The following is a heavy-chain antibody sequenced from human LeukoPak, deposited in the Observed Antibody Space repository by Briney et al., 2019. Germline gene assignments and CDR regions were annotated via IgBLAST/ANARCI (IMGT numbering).Heavy chain of an antibody. CDR2: ISSSSSYI. CDR1: GFTFSSYS. Sequence: SGGSLRLSCAASGFTFSSYSMNWVRQAPGKGLEWVSSISSSSSYIYYADSVKGRFTISRDNAKNSLYLQMNSLRAEDTAVYYCARAETEYYSGSGSHKYWGQGTLVTVSS. D-gene: IGHD3-10*01. J-gene: IGHJ4*02. V-gene: IGHV3-21*01. CDR3: ARAETEYYSGSGSHKY.